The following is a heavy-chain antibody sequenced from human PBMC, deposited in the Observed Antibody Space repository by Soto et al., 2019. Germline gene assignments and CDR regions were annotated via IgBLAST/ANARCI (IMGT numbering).Heavy chain of an antibody. Sequence: EVQLLESGGGSVQPGKSLRLSCAASGFTFSSYAMSWVRQAPGKGLEWVSVISGSGGSTYYADSVKGRFTISRDNSKNTLYLQMNNPRAEDTAVYYCAKGLPERRSAYYRYNWFDPWGQGTLVTVSS. J-gene: IGHJ5*02. CDR3: AKGLPERRSAYYRYNWFDP. V-gene: IGHV3-23*01. CDR2: ISGSGGST. D-gene: IGHD3-3*01. CDR1: GFTFSSYA.